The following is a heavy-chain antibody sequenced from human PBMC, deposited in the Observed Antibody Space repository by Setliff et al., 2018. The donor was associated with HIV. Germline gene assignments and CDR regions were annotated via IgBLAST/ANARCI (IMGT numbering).Heavy chain of an antibody. CDR3: ARATFGMDV. D-gene: IGHD3-16*01. CDR1: GFTFSSYA. J-gene: IGHJ6*02. Sequence: PGGSLRLSCSASGFTFSSYAMHWVRQAPGKGLEWVALISDDGSGKRYAESVKGRFTISRDNSKNTLYLQMNSLRTEDTAVYFCARATFGMDVWGQGTAVTVSS. CDR2: ISDDGSGK. V-gene: IGHV3-30*04.